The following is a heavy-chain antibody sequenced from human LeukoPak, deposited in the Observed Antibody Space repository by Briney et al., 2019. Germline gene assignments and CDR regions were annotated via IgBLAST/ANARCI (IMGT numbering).Heavy chain of an antibody. CDR1: GGSLNSDY. CDR3: ARISGGAGYNSNWFDP. Sequence: PSETLSLTCTASGGSLNSDYWSWIRQPPGTGLEWVGYIYSSGSTNYNPSLRSRVTISVDTSTTQFSLKLSSVPAAHPAVYYCARISGGAGYNSNWFDPWGQGTLVTVSS. D-gene: IGHD5-24*01. V-gene: IGHV4-59*08. CDR2: IYSSGST. J-gene: IGHJ5*02.